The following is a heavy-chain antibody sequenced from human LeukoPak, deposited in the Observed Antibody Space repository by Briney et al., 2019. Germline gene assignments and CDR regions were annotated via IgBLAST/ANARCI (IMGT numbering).Heavy chain of an antibody. CDR3: ARVCSTTSCYGSAFDY. Sequence: SETLSLTCTVSGGSISSSSYYWSWIRQPPGKILEWIGSIYYSGSTYYNPSLKSRVTISVNTSKNQFSLKLSSVTAADTAVYYCARVCSTTSCYGSAFDYWGQGTLVTVSS. D-gene: IGHD2-2*01. V-gene: IGHV4-30-4*01. CDR1: GGSISSSSYY. CDR2: IYYSGST. J-gene: IGHJ4*02.